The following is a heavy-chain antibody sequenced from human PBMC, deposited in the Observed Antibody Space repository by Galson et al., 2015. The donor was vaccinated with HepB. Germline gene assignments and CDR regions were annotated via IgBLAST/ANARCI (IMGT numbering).Heavy chain of an antibody. CDR2: IYYSGST. CDR1: GGSISSSSYY. CDR3: AKGGDLTFDY. J-gene: IGHJ4*02. V-gene: IGHV4-39*01. Sequence: ETLSLTCTVSGGSISSSSYYWGWIRQPPGKGLEWIGSIYYSGSTYYNPSLKSRVTISVDTSKNQFSLKLSSVTAADTAVYYCAKGGDLTFDYWGQGTLVTVSS. D-gene: IGHD2-21*02.